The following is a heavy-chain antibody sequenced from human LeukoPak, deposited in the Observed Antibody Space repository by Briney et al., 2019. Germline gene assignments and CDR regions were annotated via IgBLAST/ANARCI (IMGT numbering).Heavy chain of an antibody. D-gene: IGHD3-16*01. Sequence: PSETLSLTCAVYGGSFSGYYWGWIRQPPGKGLEWIGSIYYSGSTYYNPSLKSRVTISVDTSKNQFSLKLSSVTAADTAVYYCARLPKYYDYVWGRGYFDYWGQGTLVTVSS. CDR3: ARLPKYYDYVWGRGYFDY. V-gene: IGHV4-39*01. CDR1: GGSFSGYY. J-gene: IGHJ4*02. CDR2: IYYSGST.